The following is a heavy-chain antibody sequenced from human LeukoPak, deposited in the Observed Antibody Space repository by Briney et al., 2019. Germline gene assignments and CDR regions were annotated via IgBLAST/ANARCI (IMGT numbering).Heavy chain of an antibody. J-gene: IGHJ5*02. CDR3: ARGAGYCSSTSCYLNWFDP. CDR1: GYSISSGYY. V-gene: IGHV4-38-2*02. CDR2: IYHSGST. D-gene: IGHD2-2*01. Sequence: KPSETLSLTCTVSGYSISSGYYWGWIRPPPGKGLEWIGSIYHSGSTYYNPSLKSRVTISVDTSKNQFSLKLSSVTAADTAVYYCARGAGYCSSTSCYLNWFDPWGQGTLVTVSS.